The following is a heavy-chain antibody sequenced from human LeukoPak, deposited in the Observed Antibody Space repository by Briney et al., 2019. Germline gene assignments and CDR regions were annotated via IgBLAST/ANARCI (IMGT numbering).Heavy chain of an antibody. V-gene: IGHV4-59*01. CDR1: GGSISIYY. Sequence: SETLSLTCTVSGGSISIYYWSWIRQPPGKGLEWIGYIYYSGSTNYNPSLKSRVTISVDTCKIQFSLKLSSVTAADTAVYYCANSLSGWTYFDYWGQGTLVTVSS. CDR3: ANSLSGWTYFDY. J-gene: IGHJ4*02. CDR2: IYYSGST. D-gene: IGHD6-19*01.